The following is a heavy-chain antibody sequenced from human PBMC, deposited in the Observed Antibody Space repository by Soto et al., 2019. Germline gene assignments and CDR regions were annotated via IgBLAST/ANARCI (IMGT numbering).Heavy chain of an antibody. CDR2: IITIFGTA. J-gene: IGHJ4*02. CDR1: GGTFSSYA. V-gene: IGHV1-69*12. Sequence: QVQLVQSGAEVKKPGSSVKVSCKASGGTFSSYAISWVRQAPGQGLEWMGGIITIFGTANYAQQFQGRVTITADESTSTADMELSSLRSEDTGVYYCVMVEESRIAVAMTFDYWGQGTLVTVSS. CDR3: VMVEESRIAVAMTFDY. D-gene: IGHD6-19*01.